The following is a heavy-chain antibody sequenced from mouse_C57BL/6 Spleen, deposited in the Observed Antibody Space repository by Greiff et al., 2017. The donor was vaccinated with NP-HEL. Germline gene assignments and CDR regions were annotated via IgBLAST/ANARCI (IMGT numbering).Heavy chain of an antibody. CDR1: GFTFNTYA. CDR2: IRSKSSNYAT. Sequence: DVQLVESGGGLVQPKGSLKLSCAASGFTFNTYAMHWVRQAPGKGLEWVARIRSKSSNYATYYADSVKDRFTISRADSQSMLYLQMNNLKTEDTAMYYCVRGCSGPYYYAMDYWGQGTSVTVSS. D-gene: IGHD1-1*01. CDR3: VRGCSGPYYYAMDY. J-gene: IGHJ4*01. V-gene: IGHV10-3*01.